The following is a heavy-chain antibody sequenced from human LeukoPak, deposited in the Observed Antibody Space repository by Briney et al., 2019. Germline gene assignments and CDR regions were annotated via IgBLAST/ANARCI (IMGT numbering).Heavy chain of an antibody. D-gene: IGHD3-10*01. CDR3: ARDMEVRGVMSNWFDP. Sequence: ASVKVSCKASGYTFTSYYMHWVRQAPGQGLEWMGIINPSGGSTSYAQKFQGRVTMTRDTSTSTVYMELSSLRSEDTAVYYCARDMEVRGVMSNWFDPWGQGTLVTVSS. J-gene: IGHJ5*02. V-gene: IGHV1-46*01. CDR1: GYTFTSYY. CDR2: INPSGGST.